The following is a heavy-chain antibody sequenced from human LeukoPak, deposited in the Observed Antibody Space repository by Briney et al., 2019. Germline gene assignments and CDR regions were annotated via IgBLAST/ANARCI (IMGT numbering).Heavy chain of an antibody. CDR1: GFTFSSYE. CDR2: ISSSGSPI. CDR3: ARVRSSSWYGMDV. D-gene: IGHD6-13*01. J-gene: IGHJ6*02. Sequence: GGSLRLSCTASGFTFSSYEMNWVRQAPGKGLEWVSDISSSGSPIYYADSVKGRFTISRDNAKNSLYLQMNSLRAEDTAVYYCARVRSSSWYGMDVWGQGTTVTVSS. V-gene: IGHV3-48*03.